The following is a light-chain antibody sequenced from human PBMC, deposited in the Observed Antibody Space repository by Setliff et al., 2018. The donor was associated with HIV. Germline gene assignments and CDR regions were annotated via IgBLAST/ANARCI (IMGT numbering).Light chain of an antibody. CDR2: EVS. J-gene: IGLJ1*01. Sequence: QSVLAQPASVSGSPGQSIAISCTGSNIDVGAYNFVSWYQHHPGKAPKLIIYEVSNRPSGVSDRFSGSKSGNTASLTISGLQAEDEADYYCSSYTPNNTPYVFGTGTKVTVL. CDR1: NIDVGAYNF. V-gene: IGLV2-14*01. CDR3: SSYTPNNTPYV.